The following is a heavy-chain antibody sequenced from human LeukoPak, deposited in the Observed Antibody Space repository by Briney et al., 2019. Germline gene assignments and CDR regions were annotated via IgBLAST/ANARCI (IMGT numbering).Heavy chain of an antibody. D-gene: IGHD2-2*02. V-gene: IGHV4-59*01. J-gene: IGHJ3*02. CDR3: ARDIRGLDAFDI. Sequence: SETLSLTCTVSGGSISSYHWSWIRQPPGKGLEWIGYIYYSGSTNYNPSLKSRVTISVDTSKNQFSLKLSSVTAADTAVYYCARDIRGLDAFDIWGQGTMATVSS. CDR2: IYYSGST. CDR1: GGSISSYH.